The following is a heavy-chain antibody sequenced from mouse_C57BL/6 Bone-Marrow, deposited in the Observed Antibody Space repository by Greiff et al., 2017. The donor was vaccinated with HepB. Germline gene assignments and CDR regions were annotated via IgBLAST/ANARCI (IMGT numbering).Heavy chain of an antibody. V-gene: IGHV5-9-1*02. CDR2: ISSGGDYI. J-gene: IGHJ4*01. D-gene: IGHD2-4*01. CDR1: GFTFSSYA. CDR3: TRDYDYDGYYYAMDY. Sequence: EVKLVESGEGLVKPGGSLKLSCAASGFTFSSYAMSWVRQTPEKRLEWVAYISSGGDYIYYADTVKGRFTISRDNARNNLYLQMSSLKSEDTAMYYCTRDYDYDGYYYAMDYWGQGTSVTVSS.